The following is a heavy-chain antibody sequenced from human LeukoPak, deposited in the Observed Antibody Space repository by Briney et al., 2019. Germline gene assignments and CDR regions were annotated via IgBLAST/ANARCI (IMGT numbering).Heavy chain of an antibody. CDR1: GGSFSGYY. CDR3: ARQFGDRTSSWYGRYFDY. J-gene: IGHJ4*02. CDR2: IYYSGST. V-gene: IGHV4-34*01. D-gene: IGHD6-13*01. Sequence: PSETLSLTCAVYGGSFSGYYWSWIRQPPGKGLEWIGSIYYSGSTYHNPSLKSRVAISVDTSNNQFSLKLSSVTAADKAVYYCARQFGDRTSSWYGRYFDYWGQGALVTVSS.